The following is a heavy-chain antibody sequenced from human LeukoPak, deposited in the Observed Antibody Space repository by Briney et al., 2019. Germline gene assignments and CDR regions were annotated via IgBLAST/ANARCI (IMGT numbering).Heavy chain of an antibody. D-gene: IGHD6-13*01. CDR2: INHSGST. CDR3: ARGTLQRQLVIPIDY. V-gene: IGHV4-34*01. J-gene: IGHJ4*02. Sequence: KASETLSLTCAVYGGSFSGCYWSWIRQPPGKGLEWIGEINHSGSTNYNPSLKSRVTMSMDTSQNQFSLRLTSVTAADTAVYYCARGTLQRQLVIPIDYWGQGTLVTVSS. CDR1: GGSFSGCY.